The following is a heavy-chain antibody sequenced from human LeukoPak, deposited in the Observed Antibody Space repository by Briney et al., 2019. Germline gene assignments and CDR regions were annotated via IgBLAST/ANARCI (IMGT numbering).Heavy chain of an antibody. CDR1: GFTFSSYG. CDR2: VWYDGSQK. J-gene: IGHJ3*02. CDR3: ARDLEGRAPYDAFDI. D-gene: IGHD3-10*01. V-gene: IGHV3-33*01. Sequence: PGGSLRLSCAASGFTFSSYGMHWVRQAPGKGLEWVAVVWYDGSQKYYADSVKGRFTISRDNSKNTLWLQMNSLRAEDTAVYYCARDLEGRAPYDAFDIWGQGTMVTVSS.